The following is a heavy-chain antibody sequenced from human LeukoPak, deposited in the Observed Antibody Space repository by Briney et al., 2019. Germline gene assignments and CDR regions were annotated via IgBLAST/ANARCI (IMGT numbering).Heavy chain of an antibody. J-gene: IGHJ5*02. D-gene: IGHD5-12*01. V-gene: IGHV4-39*07. CDR1: GDSISSSSYY. CDR2: MYYSGST. Sequence: PSETLSLTCTVSGDSISSSSYYWGWIRQPPGKGLEWIGSMYYSGSTYYNPSLKSRVARSVDTSKNQFSLKLSSVTAADTAVYHCARVGSGYEEGHWFDPWGQGTLVTVSS. CDR3: ARVGSGYEEGHWFDP.